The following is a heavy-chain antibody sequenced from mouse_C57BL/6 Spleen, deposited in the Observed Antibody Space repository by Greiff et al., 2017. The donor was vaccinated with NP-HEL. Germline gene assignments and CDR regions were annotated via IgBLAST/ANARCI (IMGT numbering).Heavy chain of an antibody. D-gene: IGHD1-1*01. V-gene: IGHV1-15*01. CDR3: TRRENTTVVDASDY. Sequence: VQLQQSGAELVRPGASVTLSCKASGYTFTDYEMHWVKQTPVHGLEWIGAIDPETGGTAYNQKFKGKAILTADKSSSTAYMGLSSLTSDDSAVYYCTRRENTTVVDASDYWGQGTTLTVSS. J-gene: IGHJ2*01. CDR2: IDPETGGT. CDR1: GYTFTDYE.